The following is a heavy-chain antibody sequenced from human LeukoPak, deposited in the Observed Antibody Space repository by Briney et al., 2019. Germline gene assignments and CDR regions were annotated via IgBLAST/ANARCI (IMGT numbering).Heavy chain of an antibody. CDR3: ARYYYDSSGYSY. CDR2: ISSSSSYI. V-gene: IGHV3-21*01. D-gene: IGHD3-22*01. CDR1: GFTFSSYS. J-gene: IGHJ4*02. Sequence: GSLRLSCAXSGFTFSSYSMNWVRQAPGEGLEGVSSISSSSSYIYYADSVKGRFTISRDNAKNSLYLQMNSLRAEDTAVYYCARYYYDSSGYSYWGQGTLVTVSS.